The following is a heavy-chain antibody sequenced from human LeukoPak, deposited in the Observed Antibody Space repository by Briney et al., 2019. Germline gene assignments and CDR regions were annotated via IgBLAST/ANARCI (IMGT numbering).Heavy chain of an antibody. J-gene: IGHJ5*02. CDR1: GFTFSTYA. CDR2: ISSDGNHK. CDR3: ARDRLPPPGVYCFDP. D-gene: IGHD5-12*01. V-gene: IGHV3-30-3*01. Sequence: GGSLRLSCAASGFTFSTYAMHWVRQAPGKGLEWVAAISSDGNHKHFADSVRGRFTISGDNSKNTLFLQMNSLRPDDTAVYYCARDRLPPPGVYCFDPWGQGTLVTVSS.